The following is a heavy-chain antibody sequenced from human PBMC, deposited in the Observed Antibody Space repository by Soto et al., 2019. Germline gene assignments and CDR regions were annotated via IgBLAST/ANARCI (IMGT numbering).Heavy chain of an antibody. D-gene: IGHD6-6*01. CDR3: ARDAKDSIAARRGGNWFDP. CDR1: GGSISSGGYY. J-gene: IGHJ5*02. V-gene: IGHV4-31*03. Sequence: QVQLQESGPGLVKPSQTLSLTCTVSGGSISSGGYYWSWIRQHPGQGLEWIGYISYIGSTYYNPDLKSRVTISVDTSKNQFSLKLSSVTAADTAVYYCARDAKDSIAARRGGNWFDPTGQGTLVTVSS. CDR2: ISYIGST.